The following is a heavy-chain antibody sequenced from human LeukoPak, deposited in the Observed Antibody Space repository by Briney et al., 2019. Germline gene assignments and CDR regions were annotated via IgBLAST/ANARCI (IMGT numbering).Heavy chain of an antibody. V-gene: IGHV4-59*01. CDR1: GGSLSSYY. CDR2: IHYSGST. J-gene: IGHJ4*02. D-gene: IGHD5-24*01. Sequence: SETLSLTCTVSGGSLSSYYWSWIWHPPGKGLEWIGYIHYSGSTNNNPTLKSRVTISVDTSKNQFSLKLSSVTAADTAVYYCVRGRDDSYSWGQGTLVTVSS. CDR3: VRGRDDSYS.